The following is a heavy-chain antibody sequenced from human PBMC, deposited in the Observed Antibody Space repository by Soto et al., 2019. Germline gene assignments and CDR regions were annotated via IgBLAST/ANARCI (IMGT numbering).Heavy chain of an antibody. Sequence: QVQLQESGPGLVKSSGTLSLTCAVSGGSISSSNWWSWVRQPPGKGLEWIGGIYHSGSTNYNPSLRSRVTIAVDKSKNQFYLKRSSVTAADTAVYYCARDCSWDSSGYYYGSDAFDIWGQGTMVTVSS. D-gene: IGHD3-22*01. V-gene: IGHV4-4*02. J-gene: IGHJ3*02. CDR3: ARDCSWDSSGYYYGSDAFDI. CDR1: GGSISSSNW. CDR2: IYHSGST.